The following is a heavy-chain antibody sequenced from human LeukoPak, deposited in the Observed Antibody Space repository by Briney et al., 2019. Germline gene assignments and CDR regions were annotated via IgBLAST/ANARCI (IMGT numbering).Heavy chain of an antibody. J-gene: IGHJ6*02. CDR1: GGSISRGGYY. Sequence: SETLSLTCTVSGGSISRGGYYWSWIRQHAGKGLESLGYIYYSGRTYYNPSLKSRVTISVDTSKNQFSLKLSSVTAADTAVYYCAREAPQLRFDYYDGIDVWGQGTTVTVS. CDR2: IYYSGRT. D-gene: IGHD3-10*01. V-gene: IGHV4-31*03. CDR3: AREAPQLRFDYYDGIDV.